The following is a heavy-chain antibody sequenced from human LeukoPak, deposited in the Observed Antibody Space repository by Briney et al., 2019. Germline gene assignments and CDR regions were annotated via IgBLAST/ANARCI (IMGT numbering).Heavy chain of an antibody. V-gene: IGHV1-2*02. Sequence: ASVKVSCKASGYTLTCYYMHWVRQAPGQGLEWMGWINPNSGGTNYAQKFQGRVTMTRDTSISTAYMELSRLRSDDTAVYYCARGTGLWFGELPSDYWGQGTLVTVSS. CDR2: INPNSGGT. CDR1: GYTLTCYY. D-gene: IGHD3-10*01. CDR3: ARGTGLWFGELPSDY. J-gene: IGHJ4*02.